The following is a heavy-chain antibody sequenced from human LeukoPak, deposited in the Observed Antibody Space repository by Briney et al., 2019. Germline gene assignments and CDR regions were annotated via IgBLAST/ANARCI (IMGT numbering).Heavy chain of an antibody. CDR3: ARLIVGARWYFDL. CDR1: GGPINNYY. Sequence: ASETLSLTCTVSGGPINNYYWSWVRQPAGEGLEWIGRIDSTGSTKYNSSLKSRVTMSVDTSKNQLSLELNSVTAADTAVYYYARLIVGARWYFDLWGRGTLVTVSS. V-gene: IGHV4-4*07. D-gene: IGHD2-15*01. J-gene: IGHJ2*01. CDR2: IDSTGST.